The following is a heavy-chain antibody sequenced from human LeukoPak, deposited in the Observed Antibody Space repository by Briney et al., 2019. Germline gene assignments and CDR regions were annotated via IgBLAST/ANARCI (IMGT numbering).Heavy chain of an antibody. CDR2: ISSSGSTI. D-gene: IGHD3-10*01. CDR1: GFSFSSYE. Sequence: PGGSLRLSCAAPGFSFSSYEMNWVRQAPGKGLEWVSYISSSGSTIYNADSVKSRFTISRDNAKNSLYLQMNSLRAEDTAVYYCARGYYYGSGTLGPFDSWGQGTLVTVSS. CDR3: ARGYYYGSGTLGPFDS. J-gene: IGHJ5*01. V-gene: IGHV3-48*03.